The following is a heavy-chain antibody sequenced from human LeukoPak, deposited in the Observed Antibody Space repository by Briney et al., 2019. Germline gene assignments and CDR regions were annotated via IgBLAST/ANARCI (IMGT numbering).Heavy chain of an antibody. V-gene: IGHV4-4*07. D-gene: IGHD3-10*01. J-gene: IGHJ5*02. Sequence: PSETLSLTCTVSGGSINNYYWSWIRQPAGKGLEWIGRIYTSGSTNYNPSLKSRVTMSVDTSKSQFFLKLSSVTAADTAMYYCAREEGITMVRGEGFDPWGQGTLVTVSS. CDR1: GGSINNYY. CDR3: AREEGITMVRGEGFDP. CDR2: IYTSGST.